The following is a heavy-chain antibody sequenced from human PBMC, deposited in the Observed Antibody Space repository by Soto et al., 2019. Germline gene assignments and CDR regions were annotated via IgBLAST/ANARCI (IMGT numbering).Heavy chain of an antibody. D-gene: IGHD3-22*01. Sequence: PSETLSLTCTVSGGSISSGDYYWSWIRQPPGKGLEWIGYIYYSGSTYYNPSLKSRVTISVDTSKNQFSLKLSSVTAADMAVYYCARWYYYVISGYYHPYFDYWGQGTLVTVSS. J-gene: IGHJ4*02. CDR1: GGSISSGDYY. CDR2: IYYSGST. V-gene: IGHV4-30-4*01. CDR3: ARWYYYVISGYYHPYFDY.